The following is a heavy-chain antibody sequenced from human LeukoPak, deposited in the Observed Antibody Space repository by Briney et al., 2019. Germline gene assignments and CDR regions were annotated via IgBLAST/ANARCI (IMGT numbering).Heavy chain of an antibody. D-gene: IGHD6-13*01. V-gene: IGHV3-7*01. J-gene: IGHJ3*02. Sequence: PGGSLRLSCAASGFTFSSYWMSWVRQAPGKGLEWVANIKQDGSGKYYVDSVKGRFTISRDNAKNSLYLQMNSLRAEDTAVYYCVRVGSSSWDAFDIWGQGTMVTVSS. CDR1: GFTFSSYW. CDR2: IKQDGSGK. CDR3: VRVGSSSWDAFDI.